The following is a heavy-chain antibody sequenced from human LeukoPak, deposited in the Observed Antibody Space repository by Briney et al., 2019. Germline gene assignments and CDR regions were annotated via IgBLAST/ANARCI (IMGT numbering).Heavy chain of an antibody. CDR3: ARETFGSGSYPDF. Sequence: GWSLPLSRAATGFTFNHYAMHWLRPPPAKELAWVALIWHDGSHKFYSNSVRGQFTISRDNSKNTVSLQMNDLRPEDTAVYYCARETFGSGSYPDFWGQGTLVTVPS. D-gene: IGHD3-10*01. V-gene: IGHV3-33*08. J-gene: IGHJ1*01. CDR1: GFTFNHYA. CDR2: IWHDGSHK.